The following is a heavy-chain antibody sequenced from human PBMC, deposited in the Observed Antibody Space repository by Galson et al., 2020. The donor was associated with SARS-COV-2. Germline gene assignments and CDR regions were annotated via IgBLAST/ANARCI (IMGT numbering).Heavy chain of an antibody. J-gene: IGHJ4*02. V-gene: IGHV1-46*04. Sequence: ASVTVSCKASGYTFISFYIHWVRPAPGQGLAWMGVINPSGDITYYAHTLRGRVTVTRDMSTQTVYMELSSLTSEDTAVYYCAREWGDINSSVFDYWGQGSLVVVSS. CDR2: INPSGDIT. CDR1: GYTFISFY. D-gene: IGHD2-21*01. CDR3: AREWGDINSSVFDY.